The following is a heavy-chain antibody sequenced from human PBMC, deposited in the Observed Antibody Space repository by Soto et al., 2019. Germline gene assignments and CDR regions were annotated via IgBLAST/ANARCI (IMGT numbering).Heavy chain of an antibody. CDR2: ISSSSSYI. D-gene: IGHD5-12*01. CDR1: GFTFSSYS. Sequence: EVQLVESGGGLVKPGGSLRLSCAASGFTFSSYSMNWVRQAPGKGLEWVSSISSSSSYIYYADSVKGRFTISRDNAKNSLYLQMNSLRAEDTAVYYCASISGYDSPFFDYWGQGTLVTVSS. CDR3: ASISGYDSPFFDY. J-gene: IGHJ4*02. V-gene: IGHV3-21*01.